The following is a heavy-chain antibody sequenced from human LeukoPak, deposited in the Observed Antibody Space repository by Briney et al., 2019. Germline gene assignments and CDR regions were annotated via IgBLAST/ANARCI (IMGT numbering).Heavy chain of an antibody. CDR2: IKQDGSEK. J-gene: IGHJ4*02. Sequence: GGSLRLSCTASGFTFSSYWMSWVRQAPGKGLEWVTNIKQDGSEKDYVYSVKGRFTVSRDNAKNSLYLQLNSLRAEDTAVYYCARLFGYNLVYSWGQGTLVTVSS. V-gene: IGHV3-7*01. D-gene: IGHD1-1*01. CDR3: ARLFGYNLVYS. CDR1: GFTFSSYW.